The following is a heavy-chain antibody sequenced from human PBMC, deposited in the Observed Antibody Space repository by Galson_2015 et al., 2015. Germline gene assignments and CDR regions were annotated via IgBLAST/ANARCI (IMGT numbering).Heavy chain of an antibody. V-gene: IGHV3-23*01. D-gene: IGHD2-2*01. CDR2: ISGSGADT. J-gene: IGHJ4*02. CDR1: GFTFSSNA. CDR3: AKEVPAHTSMIFDS. Sequence: SLRLSCAASGFTFSSNAMSWVRQAPGKGLEWVSIISGSGADTYYADSVKGRFTISRDNSKNTLSLQMNTLRAEDTAVYHCAKEVPAHTSMIFDSWGQGTLVTVSS.